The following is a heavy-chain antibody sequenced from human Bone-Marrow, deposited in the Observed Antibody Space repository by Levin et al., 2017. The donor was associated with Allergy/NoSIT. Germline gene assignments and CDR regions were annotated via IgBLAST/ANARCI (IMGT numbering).Heavy chain of an antibody. V-gene: IGHV3-23*01. CDR3: AKGKATDAVDWFDP. J-gene: IGHJ5*02. CDR1: GFTFNNYA. D-gene: IGHD5-24*01. Sequence: SLRLSCAASGFTFNNYALTWVRQAAGKGLEWLTPPLGSFLPFSSSSFPFLFTVSKDDSKNTMFLQLDSLRAEDTAVYYCAKGKATDAVDWFDPWGQGTLVTVSS. CDR2: PLGSFLP.